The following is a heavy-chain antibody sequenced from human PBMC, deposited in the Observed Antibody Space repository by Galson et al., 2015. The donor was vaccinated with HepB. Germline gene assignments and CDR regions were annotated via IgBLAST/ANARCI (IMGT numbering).Heavy chain of an antibody. J-gene: IGHJ4*02. Sequence: SVKVSCKASGYSFSGYYIHWVRQAPGQGLEWMGRINPNSGGTNSAQKFQGRVTMTRDTSITTAYMELRRLTSNDTAVYYCATGSRSYFTIDYWGQGTLVTVAS. CDR2: INPNSGGT. V-gene: IGHV1-2*06. D-gene: IGHD1-26*01. CDR1: GYSFSGYY. CDR3: ATGSRSYFTIDY.